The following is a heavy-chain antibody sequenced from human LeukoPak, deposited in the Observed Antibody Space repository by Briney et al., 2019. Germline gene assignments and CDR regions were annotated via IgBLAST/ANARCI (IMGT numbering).Heavy chain of an antibody. D-gene: IGHD3-22*01. J-gene: IGHJ4*02. CDR3: ARVAYYYDSSGYYSPRSYYFDY. CDR2: IYYSGST. V-gene: IGHV4-39*07. CDR1: GGSISSSSYY. Sequence: SETLSLTCTVSGGSISSSSYYWGWIRQPPGKGLEWIGSIYYSGSTYYNPSLKSRVTISVDTSKNQFSLKLSPVTAADTAVYYCARVAYYYDSSGYYSPRSYYFDYWGQGTLVTVSS.